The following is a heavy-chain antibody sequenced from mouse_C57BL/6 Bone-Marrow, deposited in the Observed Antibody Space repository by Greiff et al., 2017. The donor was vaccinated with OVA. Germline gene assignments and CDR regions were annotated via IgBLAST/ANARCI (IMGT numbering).Heavy chain of an antibody. CDR3: ARPLNWDEGRYFDV. Sequence: QVQLQQPGAELVRPGSSVKLSCKASGYTFTSYWMHWVKQRPIQGLEWIGNIDPSDSETHYNQKFKDKATLTVDKSSSTAYMQLSSLTSEDSAVYYCARPLNWDEGRYFDVWGTGTTVTVSS. CDR2: IDPSDSET. D-gene: IGHD4-1*01. J-gene: IGHJ1*03. V-gene: IGHV1-52*01. CDR1: GYTFTSYW.